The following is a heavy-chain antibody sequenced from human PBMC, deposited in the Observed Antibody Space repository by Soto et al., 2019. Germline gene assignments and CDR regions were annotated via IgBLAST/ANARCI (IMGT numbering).Heavy chain of an antibody. J-gene: IGHJ4*02. CDR3: SRGGDTAMAYDY. D-gene: IGHD5-18*01. CDR1: DGSISTYC. CDR2: IYYSGST. Sequence: SETLSLTCTVSDGSISTYCWSWIRQPPGKGLEWIGYIYYSGSTNYNPSLKSRVPISVDTSNTKFSLYLMSVTAGDTAVYCCSRGGDTAMAYDYWGQGTLASVFS. V-gene: IGHV4-59*01.